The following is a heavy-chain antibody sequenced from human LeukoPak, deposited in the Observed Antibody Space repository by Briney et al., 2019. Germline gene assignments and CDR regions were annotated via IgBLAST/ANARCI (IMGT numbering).Heavy chain of an antibody. V-gene: IGHV4-34*01. J-gene: IGHJ4*02. D-gene: IGHD3-9*01. CDR1: GGSFSGYY. Sequence: SETLSLTCAVYGGSFSGYYWSWIRQPPGKGLEWIGEINHSGSTNYNPSLKSRVTISVDTSKNQFSLKLSSVTAADTAVYYCARRRGYDILTGYFLPTYFDYWGQGTLVTVSS. CDR3: ARRRGYDILTGYFLPTYFDY. CDR2: INHSGST.